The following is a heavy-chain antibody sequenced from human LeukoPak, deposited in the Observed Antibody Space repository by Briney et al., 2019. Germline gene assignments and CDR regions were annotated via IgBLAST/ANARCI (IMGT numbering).Heavy chain of an antibody. CDR2: IYPGDSDT. D-gene: IGHD3-22*01. CDR1: GYSFTSYW. V-gene: IGHV5-51*01. J-gene: IGHJ5*02. CDR3: ARHGYYDSSGHNWFDP. Sequence: GESLKISCKGSGYSFTSYWIGWVRLMPGKGLEWMGIIYPGDSDTRYSPSFQGQVTISADKSISTAYLQWSSLKASDTAMYYCARHGYYDSSGHNWFDPWGQGTLVTVSS.